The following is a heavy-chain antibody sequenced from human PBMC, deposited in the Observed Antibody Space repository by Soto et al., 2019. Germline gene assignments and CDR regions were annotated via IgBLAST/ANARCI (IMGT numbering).Heavy chain of an antibody. CDR1: GGTFTSYT. J-gene: IGHJ4*02. CDR3: ARGSEEQLYYFDY. CDR2: IIPSLGIA. D-gene: IGHD2-2*01. V-gene: IGHV1-69*02. Sequence: QVQLVQSGAEVKKPGSSVKVASKASGGTFTSYTISCLRQAPGQGLEWMGRIIPSLGIANCAQKFQGTVTITADKSTSTAYMELSSLRSEDTAVYYCARGSEEQLYYFDYWGQGTLGTGSS.